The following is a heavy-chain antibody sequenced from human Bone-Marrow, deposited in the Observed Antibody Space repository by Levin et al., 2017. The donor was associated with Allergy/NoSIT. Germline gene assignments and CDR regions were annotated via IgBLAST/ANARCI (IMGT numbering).Heavy chain of an antibody. V-gene: IGHV4-61*02. Sequence: SQTFSLTCTVSGGSVTSGTYYWTWIRQPGGKGLEWIGRIYTIGTTNYNPSLKSRVTISLDTSKNQFSLKLSSVTAADTAVYYCARSRGFGELFDYWGQGTPVTVSS. J-gene: IGHJ4*02. CDR1: GGSVTSGTYY. D-gene: IGHD3-10*01. CDR2: IYTIGTT. CDR3: ARSRGFGELFDY.